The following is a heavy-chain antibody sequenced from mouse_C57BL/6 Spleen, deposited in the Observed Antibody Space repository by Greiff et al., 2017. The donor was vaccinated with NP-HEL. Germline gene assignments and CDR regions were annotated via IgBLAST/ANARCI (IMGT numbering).Heavy chain of an antibody. Sequence: VQLQQSGPELVKPGASVKISCKASGYSFTDYNMNWVKQSNGKSLEWIGVINPNYGTTSYNQKFKGKATLTVAQSSSTAYLQLNRLTSEDSAVYYWALYGSSFYYAMDYWGKGTSVTVSS. CDR2: INPNYGTT. J-gene: IGHJ4*01. D-gene: IGHD1-1*01. CDR1: GYSFTDYN. CDR3: ALYGSSFYYAMDY. V-gene: IGHV1-39*01.